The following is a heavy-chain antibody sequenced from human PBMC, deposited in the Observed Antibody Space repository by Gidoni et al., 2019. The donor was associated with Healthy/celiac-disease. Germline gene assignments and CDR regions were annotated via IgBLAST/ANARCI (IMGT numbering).Heavy chain of an antibody. J-gene: IGHJ3*02. D-gene: IGHD5-18*01. Sequence: EVQLVESGGGLVQPGGSLRLSCAASGFTFSSYWMHWVRQAPGKGLVWVSRINSDGSSTRYADSVKGRCTISRNNAKNTLYLQMNSLRAEDTAVYYCARIRIQIWLRDAFDIWGQGTMVTVSS. CDR3: ARIRIQIWLRDAFDI. CDR2: INSDGSST. CDR1: GFTFSSYW. V-gene: IGHV3-74*01.